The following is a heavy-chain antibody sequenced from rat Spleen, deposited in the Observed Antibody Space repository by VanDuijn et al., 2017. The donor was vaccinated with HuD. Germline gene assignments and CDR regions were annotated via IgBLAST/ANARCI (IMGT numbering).Heavy chain of an antibody. CDR3: ARHLLGTMGITFDY. J-gene: IGHJ2*01. CDR2: ISTGGGNT. Sequence: EVQLVESGGGLVQPGRSLKLSCAASGFTYSNYVMAWVSQAPTKGLEWVASISTGGGNTYYRDSVKGRFTISRDNAKNTQYLQMDSLRSEDTATYYCARHLLGTMGITFDYWGQGVMVTVSS. CDR1: GFTYSNYV. D-gene: IGHD1-9*01. V-gene: IGHV5S13*01.